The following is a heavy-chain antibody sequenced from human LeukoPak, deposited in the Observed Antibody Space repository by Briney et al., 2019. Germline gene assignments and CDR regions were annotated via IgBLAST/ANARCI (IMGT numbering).Heavy chain of an antibody. CDR3: ARDRFIHDILRASGMDV. J-gene: IGHJ6*02. Sequence: PSETLSLTCTVSGGSISSYYWSWIRQPPGKGLEWIGYIYYSGSTNYNPSLKSRVTISVDTSKNQFSLKLSSVTAADTAVYYCARDRFIHDILRASGMDVWGQGTTVTVSS. CDR1: GGSISSYY. D-gene: IGHD3-9*01. CDR2: IYYSGST. V-gene: IGHV4-59*01.